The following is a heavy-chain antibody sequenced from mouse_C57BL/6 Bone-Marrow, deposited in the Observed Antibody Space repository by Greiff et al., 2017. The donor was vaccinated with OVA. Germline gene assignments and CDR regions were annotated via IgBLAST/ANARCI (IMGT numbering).Heavy chain of an antibody. J-gene: IGHJ4*01. CDR1: GFTFSSYA. CDR3: TRLLDAMDY. V-gene: IGHV5-9-1*02. CDR2: ISSGGDYI. D-gene: IGHD2-1*01. Sequence: EVMLVESGEGLVKPGGSLKLSCAASGFTFSSYAMSWVRQTPEKRLEWVAYISSGGDYIYYADTVKGRYTISRDNARNTMYLQMSSLQSEDTAMYYCTRLLDAMDYWGQGTSVTVSS.